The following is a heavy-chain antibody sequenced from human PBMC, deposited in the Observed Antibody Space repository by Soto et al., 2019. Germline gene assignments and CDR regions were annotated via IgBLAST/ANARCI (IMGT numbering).Heavy chain of an antibody. CDR1: GFTFSNHA. Sequence: GGSLRLSCAASGFTFSNHAMAWLRQVPGKGLEWVSGISGGCGDTYHADYVRGRFTISRDNSKNTLYLQMNSLRAENAAVYYCARTDSSGWSTRYGMDVWGQGTTVTVSS. J-gene: IGHJ6*02. CDR3: ARTDSSGWSTRYGMDV. CDR2: ISGGCGDT. D-gene: IGHD6-19*01. V-gene: IGHV3-23*01.